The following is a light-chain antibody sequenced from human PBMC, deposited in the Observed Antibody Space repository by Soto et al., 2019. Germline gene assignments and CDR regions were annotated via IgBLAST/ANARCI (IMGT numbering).Light chain of an antibody. CDR1: ENVRTF. Sequence: EVVLTQSPATLSLSPGERATLSCRASENVRTFVDWYQQKPGQAPRLLIYGASNRANGIPARFSGSGSGTDFTLTISNLEPEDFEVYYWQQHSHWPPWTCGQGTRVEIQ. V-gene: IGKV3-11*01. CDR2: GAS. J-gene: IGKJ1*01. CDR3: QQHSHWPPWT.